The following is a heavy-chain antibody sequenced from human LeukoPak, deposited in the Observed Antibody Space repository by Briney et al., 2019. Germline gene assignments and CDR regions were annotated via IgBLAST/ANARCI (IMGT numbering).Heavy chain of an antibody. V-gene: IGHV3-7*04. CDR1: GFTFSNYY. J-gene: IGHJ4*02. CDR2: IKQNGGQE. D-gene: IGHD3-16*01. Sequence: GGSLILSCAASGFTFSNYYMSWVRQAPGKGLEWVANIKQNGGQEYSEDSVKGRFTISRGNAKNSLYLQMNSLRAEDTAMYYCARWGQGFDFWGQGTLVTVSS. CDR3: ARWGQGFDF.